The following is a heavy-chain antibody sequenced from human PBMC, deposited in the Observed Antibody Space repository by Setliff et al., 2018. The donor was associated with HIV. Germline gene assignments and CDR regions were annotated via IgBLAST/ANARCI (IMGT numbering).Heavy chain of an antibody. V-gene: IGHV4-4*07. Sequence: PSETLSLTCTVSGGSISSHYWSWIRQPAGKGLEWIGHISTTGSTNYNPSLKSRVIMSVDTSRNQFSLKLSSVTAADTAVYYCARGHDNKYYYFYYMDVWGKGTTVTVSS. CDR3: ARGHDNKYYYFYYMDV. J-gene: IGHJ6*03. CDR1: GGSISSHY. D-gene: IGHD3-9*01. CDR2: ISTTGST.